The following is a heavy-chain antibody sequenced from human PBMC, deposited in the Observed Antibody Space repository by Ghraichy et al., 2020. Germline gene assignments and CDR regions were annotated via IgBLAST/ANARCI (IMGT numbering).Heavy chain of an antibody. D-gene: IGHD6-19*01. CDR3: AKSNGLYSLHY. CDR1: GDSMSSGGW. V-gene: IGHV4-4*01. J-gene: IGHJ4*02. Sequence: ESLNISCAVSGDSMSSGGWWSWVRQSPGKGLEWIGEIDRSGTSYYRPSLVGRVNISADKSKNQFSLTLSSVTAADTAMYFCAKSNGLYSLHYWGQGILVTVSS. CDR2: IDRSGTS.